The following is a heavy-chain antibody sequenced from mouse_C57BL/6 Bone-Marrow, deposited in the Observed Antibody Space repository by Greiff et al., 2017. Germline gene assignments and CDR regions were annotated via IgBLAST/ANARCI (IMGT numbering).Heavy chain of an antibody. V-gene: IGHV1-81*01. D-gene: IGHD2-2*01. J-gene: IGHJ3*01. CDR3: ARATMVTQFDY. CDR1: GYTFTSYG. Sequence: VQLQQSGAELARPGASVKLSCKASGYTFTSYGISWVQQRTGKGLEWIGEISPRSGNTYYPEKFKGKATLTADKSSSTAYMELRSLTSEDSAVYFCARATMVTQFDYWGQGTLVTVSA. CDR2: ISPRSGNT.